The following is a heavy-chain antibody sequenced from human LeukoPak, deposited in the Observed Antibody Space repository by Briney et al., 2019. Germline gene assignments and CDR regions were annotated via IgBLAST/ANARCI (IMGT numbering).Heavy chain of an antibody. Sequence: GGSLRLSCAASGFTLSSYWMHWVRQAPGKGLEWVSYISSGNTIYYADSVKGRFTISRDNAKNSLYLQMNSLRAEDTATYYCARDPISGFGLYAFDIWGQGTMVTVSS. J-gene: IGHJ3*02. CDR1: GFTLSSYW. D-gene: IGHD3-10*01. CDR3: ARDPISGFGLYAFDI. V-gene: IGHV3-69-1*02. CDR2: ISSGNTI.